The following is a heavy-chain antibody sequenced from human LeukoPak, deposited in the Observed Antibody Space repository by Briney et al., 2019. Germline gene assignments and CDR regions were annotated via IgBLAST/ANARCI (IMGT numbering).Heavy chain of an antibody. CDR1: GGSISSSNYY. V-gene: IGHV4-39*01. J-gene: IGHJ4*02. D-gene: IGHD5-18*01. CDR2: IYYSGST. CDR3: ARHNGYSYGYGLDY. Sequence: SETLSLTCTVSGGSISSSNYYLGWIRQPPGKGLEWIGSIYYSGSTYYNPSLKSRVTISVDTSKNQFSLKLNSVTAADTAVYYCARHNGYSYGYGLDYWGQGTLVTVSS.